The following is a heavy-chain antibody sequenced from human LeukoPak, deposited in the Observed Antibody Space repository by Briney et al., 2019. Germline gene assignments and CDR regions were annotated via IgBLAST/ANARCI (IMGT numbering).Heavy chain of an antibody. V-gene: IGHV3-30*02. Sequence: GGSLRLSCRVSGVPLCIYDLHWVRQAPGRGLEWVAFLRSDGRDKYYADSVKGRFTISRDSSKNTVYLQLSSLRTEDTAVYYCGRDHEWSGYYCGQGTLVIVSS. CDR3: GRDHEWSGYY. CDR1: GVPLCIYD. D-gene: IGHD3-3*01. CDR2: LRSDGRDK. J-gene: IGHJ4*02.